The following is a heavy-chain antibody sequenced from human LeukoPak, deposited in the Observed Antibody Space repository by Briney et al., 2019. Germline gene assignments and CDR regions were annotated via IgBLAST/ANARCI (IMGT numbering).Heavy chain of an antibody. Sequence: ASVKVSCKASGYTFTGYYMHWVRQAPGQGLEWMGWINPNSGGTNYAQKFQGRVTMTRDTSISTAYMELSRLRSDDTAVYYCARGYDILTGYQLLLNYWGQGTLVTVSS. V-gene: IGHV1-2*02. CDR2: INPNSGGT. D-gene: IGHD3-9*01. CDR3: ARGYDILTGYQLLLNY. CDR1: GYTFTGYY. J-gene: IGHJ4*02.